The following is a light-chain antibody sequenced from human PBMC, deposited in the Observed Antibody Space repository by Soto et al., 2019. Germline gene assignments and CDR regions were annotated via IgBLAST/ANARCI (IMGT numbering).Light chain of an antibody. CDR1: QGIRDD. J-gene: IGKJ4*01. V-gene: IGKV1-17*01. CDR3: QQYDNYPLT. Sequence: DIQMTQSPSFLSPSIGDRVTITCRASQGIRDDLSWFQQKPGKAPERLIYRASFLQAGVPSRFSGSGSGTEFTLTISSLQPDDFATYYCQQYDNYPLTFGGGTKVDI. CDR2: RAS.